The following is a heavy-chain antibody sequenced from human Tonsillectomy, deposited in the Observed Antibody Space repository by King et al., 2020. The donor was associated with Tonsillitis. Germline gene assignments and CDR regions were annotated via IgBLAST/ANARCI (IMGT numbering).Heavy chain of an antibody. CDR1: GFTFSSYA. Sequence: VQLVESGGGLVQPGGSLRLSCAASGFTFSSYAMSWVRQAPGKGLEWVSAISGSGGSTYYADSGKGRFTISRDNSKNTLYLQMNSLRAEDTAVYYCAANPGGSRLPDCFDTWGQGTLGTVSS. V-gene: IGHV3-23*04. CDR3: AANPGGSRLPDCFDT. J-gene: IGHJ5*02. D-gene: IGHD3-16*01. CDR2: ISGSGGST.